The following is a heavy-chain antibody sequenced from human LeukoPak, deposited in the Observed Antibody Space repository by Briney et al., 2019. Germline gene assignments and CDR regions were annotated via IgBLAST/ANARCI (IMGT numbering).Heavy chain of an antibody. J-gene: IGHJ4*02. Sequence: GRSLRLSCEASGFTFCSYATYWVRQAPGKGQEWVAAISFDGSNTYYADSVKGRFTISRDNSKNTLYLQMNSLNSEDTAVYYCAKDRGAYSSPRTALDYWGQGTLVTVSS. CDR2: ISFDGSNT. D-gene: IGHD6-13*01. V-gene: IGHV3-30*01. CDR3: AKDRGAYSSPRTALDY. CDR1: GFTFCSYA.